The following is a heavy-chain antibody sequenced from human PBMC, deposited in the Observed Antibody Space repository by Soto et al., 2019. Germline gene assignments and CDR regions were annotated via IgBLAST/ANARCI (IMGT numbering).Heavy chain of an antibody. CDR1: GFTFSSYA. J-gene: IGHJ4*02. CDR2: ISGSGGST. D-gene: IGHD2-2*01. Sequence: GGSLRLSCAASGFTFSSYAMSWVRQAPGKGLEWVSAISGSGGSTYYADSVKGRFTISRDNSKNTLYLQMNSLRAEDTAVYYCAKAVGYCSSTSCYPKRDSSSWYVFDYWGQGTLVTVSS. CDR3: AKAVGYCSSTSCYPKRDSSSWYVFDY. V-gene: IGHV3-23*01.